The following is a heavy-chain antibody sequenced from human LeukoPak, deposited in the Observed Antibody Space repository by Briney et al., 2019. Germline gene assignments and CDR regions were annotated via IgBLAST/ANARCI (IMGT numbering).Heavy chain of an antibody. CDR2: ISGSGGST. V-gene: IGHV3-23*01. CDR1: GFTFSSYA. Sequence: GGSLRLSCAASGFTFSSYAMSWVRRAPGKGLEWVSAISGSGGSTYHADSVKGRLTISRDNSKNTLYLQMNSLRAEDTAVYYCAKCYRLYYDSSDSFDYWGQGTLVTVSS. J-gene: IGHJ4*02. CDR3: AKCYRLYYDSSDSFDY. D-gene: IGHD3-22*01.